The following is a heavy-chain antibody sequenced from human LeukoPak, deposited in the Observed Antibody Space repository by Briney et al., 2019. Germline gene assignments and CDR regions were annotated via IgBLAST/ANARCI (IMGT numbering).Heavy chain of an antibody. J-gene: IGHJ3*02. CDR2: TYYRSKWYN. D-gene: IGHD4-23*01. V-gene: IGHV6-1*01. Sequence: SQTLSLTCAISGDSVSSYSAAWSWIRQSPSRGLEWLGRTYYRSKWYNDYAVSVKSRIAINPDTSKNQFSLQLTSVTPEDTAVYYCARYGGHDAFDIWGQGTMVTVSS. CDR1: GDSVSSYSAA. CDR3: ARYGGHDAFDI.